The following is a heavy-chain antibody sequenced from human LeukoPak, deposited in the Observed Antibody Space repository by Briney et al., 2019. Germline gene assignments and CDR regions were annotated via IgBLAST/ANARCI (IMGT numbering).Heavy chain of an antibody. J-gene: IGHJ4*02. CDR2: ISSSSSTI. Sequence: GSLRLSCAASGFTFSSYSMNWVRQAPGKGLGWVSYISSSSSTIYYADSVKGRFTISRDNAKNSLYLQMNSLRAEDTAVYYCARDSPYSGSYRFDYWGQGTLVTVSS. D-gene: IGHD1-26*01. CDR1: GFTFSSYS. V-gene: IGHV3-48*04. CDR3: ARDSPYSGSYRFDY.